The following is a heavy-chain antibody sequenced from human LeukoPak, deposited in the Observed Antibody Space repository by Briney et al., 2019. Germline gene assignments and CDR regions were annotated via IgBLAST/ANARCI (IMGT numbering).Heavy chain of an antibody. CDR2: IYSGGTR. Sequence: GGSLRLSCAASAFTVSSIYMTWVRQAPGKGLEWVSVIYSGGTRYYADSVTGRFTISRDNSKNTLYLQMNTLRAEDTAVYYCARLISVAGTGAFDIWGQGTMVSVSS. V-gene: IGHV3-66*01. J-gene: IGHJ3*02. D-gene: IGHD6-19*01. CDR3: ARLISVAGTGAFDI. CDR1: AFTVSSIY.